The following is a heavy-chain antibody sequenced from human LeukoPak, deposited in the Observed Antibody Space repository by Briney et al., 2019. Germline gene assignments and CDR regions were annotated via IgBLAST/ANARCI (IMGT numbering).Heavy chain of an antibody. Sequence: PSETLSLTCTVSGGSISSYYWSWIRQPPGKGLEWIGYIYYSGSTNYNPSLKSRVTISVDTSKNQSSLKLSSVTAADTAVYYCARQVNSNYVGYWYDPWGQGTLVTVSS. CDR1: GGSISSYY. J-gene: IGHJ5*02. CDR3: ARQVNSNYVGYWYDP. V-gene: IGHV4-59*01. D-gene: IGHD1-7*01. CDR2: IYYSGST.